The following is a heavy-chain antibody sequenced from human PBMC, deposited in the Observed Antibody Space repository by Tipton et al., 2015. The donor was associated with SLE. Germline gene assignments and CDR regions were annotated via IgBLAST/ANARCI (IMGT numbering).Heavy chain of an antibody. D-gene: IGHD2/OR15-2a*01. CDR2: IYSSGDR. J-gene: IGHJ2*01. CDR3: ARVSDGEYVRYFDV. CDR1: GGSLSFYF. Sequence: TLSLTCTVSGGSLSFYFWSWIRQPAGRGLEWVGRIYSSGDRDYNPSLRSRVTMSIDASPNRVSLRLKSVSAADTAVYYCARVSDGEYVRYFDVWGPGTLVTVSS. V-gene: IGHV4-4*07.